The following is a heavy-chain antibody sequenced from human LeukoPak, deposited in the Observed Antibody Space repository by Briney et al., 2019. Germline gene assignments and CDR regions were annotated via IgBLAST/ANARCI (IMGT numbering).Heavy chain of an antibody. CDR3: AKEPAYDSSGYYFDY. D-gene: IGHD3-22*01. V-gene: IGHV3-23*01. Sequence: GESLRLSCAPSGFTFTSYATSWVRQAPGKGLEWVSAISGSGGSTYYTDSVKGRFTITRENYKNTLYLKVNSLRADDTAVYYWAKEPAYDSSGYYFDYWGQGTLVTVSS. CDR2: ISGSGGST. J-gene: IGHJ4*02. CDR1: GFTFTSYA.